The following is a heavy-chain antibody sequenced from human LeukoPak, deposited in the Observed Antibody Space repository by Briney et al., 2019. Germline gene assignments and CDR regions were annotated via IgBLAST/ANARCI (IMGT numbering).Heavy chain of an antibody. D-gene: IGHD6-19*01. CDR3: ARSGIAVAGTCWYFDL. J-gene: IGHJ2*01. Sequence: PSETLSLTCTVSGGSISSSSYYWGWIRQPPGKGLEWIGSIYYSGSTYYNPSLKSRVTISVDTSKNQFSLKLSSVTAADTAVYYCARSGIAVAGTCWYFDLWGRGTLVTVSS. V-gene: IGHV4-39*07. CDR2: IYYSGST. CDR1: GGSISSSSYY.